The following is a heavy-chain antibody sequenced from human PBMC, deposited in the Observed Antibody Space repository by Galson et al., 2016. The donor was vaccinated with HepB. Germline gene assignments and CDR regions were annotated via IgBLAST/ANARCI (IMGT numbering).Heavy chain of an antibody. D-gene: IGHD2-2*01. CDR1: GFTFSNYA. CDR2: ISAGSSTT. V-gene: IGHV3-23*01. J-gene: IGHJ6*02. Sequence: LSLSCAASGFTFSNYAMSWVRPTPGKGLAWVSAISAGSSTTYSADSVKGRFTISRDNSENTLYLQMDSLRAEDTAIYYCAKIFCNSSSCNYYFYYYGMDVWGQGSTGTVFS. CDR3: AKIFCNSSSCNYYFYYYGMDV.